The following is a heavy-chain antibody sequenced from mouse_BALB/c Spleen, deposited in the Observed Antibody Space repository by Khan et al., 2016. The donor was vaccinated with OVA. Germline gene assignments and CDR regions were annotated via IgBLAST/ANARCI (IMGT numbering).Heavy chain of an antibody. Sequence: QVQLKESGAELAKPGASVKMSCKASGYTFTSYWMHWVKQRPGQGLEWIGYINPSTDYTEYNQKFKDKATLTVDKSSSTAYMQLTSLTSEDSAVYYCVNHGSSSAWFTYWGQGTLVTVSA. J-gene: IGHJ3*01. D-gene: IGHD1-1*01. V-gene: IGHV1-7*01. CDR1: GYTFTSYW. CDR3: VNHGSSSAWFTY. CDR2: INPSTDYT.